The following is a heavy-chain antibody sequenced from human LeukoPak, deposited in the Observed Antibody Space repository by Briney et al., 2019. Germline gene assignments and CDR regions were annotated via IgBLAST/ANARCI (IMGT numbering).Heavy chain of an antibody. Sequence: GESLKISCKGSGYSFTSYWIGWVRQMPGKGLEWMGIIYPGDSDTRYSPSFQGQVTISADKSISTAYLRWSSLKASDTAMYYCARAVAGAYYYYYMDVWGKGTTVTVSS. D-gene: IGHD6-19*01. J-gene: IGHJ6*03. CDR2: IYPGDSDT. V-gene: IGHV5-51*01. CDR3: ARAVAGAYYYYYMDV. CDR1: GYSFTSYW.